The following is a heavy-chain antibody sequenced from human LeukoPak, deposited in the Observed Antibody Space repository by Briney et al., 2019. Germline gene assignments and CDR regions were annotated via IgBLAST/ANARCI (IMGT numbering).Heavy chain of an antibody. V-gene: IGHV6-1*01. CDR1: GDSVSSNSAA. CDR2: TYYRSKWYN. D-gene: IGHD3-10*01. J-gene: IGHJ5*02. Sequence: SQTLSLTCAIYGDSVSSNSAAWNWIRQSPSRGLEWLGRTYYRSKWYNDYAVSVKSRITINPDTSKNQFSLQLNSVTPEDTAVYYCARDLRMVRGVITSWFDPWGQGTLVTVSS. CDR3: ARDLRMVRGVITSWFDP.